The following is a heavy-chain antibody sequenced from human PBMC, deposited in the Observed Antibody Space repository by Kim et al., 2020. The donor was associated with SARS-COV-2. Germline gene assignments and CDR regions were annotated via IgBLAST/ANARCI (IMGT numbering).Heavy chain of an antibody. CDR1: EFTFSSYA. Sequence: GGSLRLSCAASEFTFSSYARSWVRQAPGKGLEWVSAISGSGGSTFYAASVKGRFTISRATTRYTLYRQMNILRAEDAAVYYCANDPSCGGATCYSNFDYWGQGTLV. D-gene: IGHD2-15*01. J-gene: IGHJ4*01. CDR3: ANDPSCGGATCYSNFDY. CDR2: ISGSGGST. V-gene: IGHV3-23*01.